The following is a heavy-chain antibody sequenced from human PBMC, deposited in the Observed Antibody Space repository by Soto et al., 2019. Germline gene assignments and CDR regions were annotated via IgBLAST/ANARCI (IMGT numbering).Heavy chain of an antibody. CDR3: AKVLGYCSSNSCSREAYCYYGMDV. CDR2: ISYDGSNK. Sequence: GGSLRLSCAASGFTFSSYGMHWVRQAPGRGLEWVAVISYDGSNKYYADSVKGRFTISRDNPKNTLYLQMNSLRAEDTAVYYCAKVLGYCSSNSCSREAYCYYGMDVWGQGTTVTVSS. D-gene: IGHD2-2*01. V-gene: IGHV3-30*18. CDR1: GFTFSSYG. J-gene: IGHJ6*02.